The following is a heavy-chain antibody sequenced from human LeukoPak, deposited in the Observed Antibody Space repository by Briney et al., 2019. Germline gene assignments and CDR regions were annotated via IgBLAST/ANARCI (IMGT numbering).Heavy chain of an antibody. CDR2: IYYSGSI. V-gene: IGHV4-30-4*08. J-gene: IGHJ4*02. D-gene: IGHD3-3*01. Sequence: SQTLSLTCTVSGGSISSGDYYWSWIRQPPGKGLEWIGYIYYSGSIYYNPSLKSRVTISVDTSKNQFSLKLSSVTAADTAVYYCAREPLYPMVDYWGQGTLVAVSS. CDR3: AREPLYPMVDY. CDR1: GGSISSGDYY.